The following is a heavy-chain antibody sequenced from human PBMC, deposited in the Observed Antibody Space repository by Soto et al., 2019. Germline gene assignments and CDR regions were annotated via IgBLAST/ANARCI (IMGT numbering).Heavy chain of an antibody. CDR1: GYTFTSYD. CDR3: ARGITIFGVVIRERYYYYYMDV. D-gene: IGHD3-3*01. V-gene: IGHV1-8*01. J-gene: IGHJ6*03. CDR2: MNPNSGNT. Sequence: ASVKVSCKASGYTFTSYDINWVRQATGQGLEWMGWMNPNSGNTGYAQKFQGRVTMTRNTSISTAYMELSSLRSEDTAVYYCARGITIFGVVIRERYYYYYMDVWGKGTTVTV.